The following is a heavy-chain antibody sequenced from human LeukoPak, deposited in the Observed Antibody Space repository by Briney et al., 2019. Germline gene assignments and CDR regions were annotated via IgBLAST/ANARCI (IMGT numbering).Heavy chain of an antibody. J-gene: IGHJ4*02. CDR2: INHSGST. CDR1: GGSSSGYY. CDR3: ARHIMTYYYDSRRSGFDC. Sequence: PSETLSLTCAVYGGSSSGYYWSWIRQPPGKGLEWIGEINHSGSTNYNPSLKSRVTISVDTSKNQFSLKLSSVTAADTAVYYCARHIMTYYYDSRRSGFDCWGQGTLVTVSS. V-gene: IGHV4-34*01. D-gene: IGHD3-22*01.